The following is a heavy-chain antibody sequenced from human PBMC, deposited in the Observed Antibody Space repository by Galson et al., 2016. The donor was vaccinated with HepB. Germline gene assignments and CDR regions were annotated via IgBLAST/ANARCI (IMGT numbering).Heavy chain of an antibody. Sequence: SLRLSCAASGFTFTNAWMSWVRQAPGKGLEWVGRITRQTDGGRTDYAAPVKGRFTISRDDSRNTVFLHMNDLEIKDTGVYYCTTLTIFGVVAYLENWGQGTLVAVSS. CDR1: GFTFTNAW. CDR3: TTLTIFGVVAYLEN. CDR2: ITRQTDGGRT. D-gene: IGHD3-3*01. V-gene: IGHV3-15*01. J-gene: IGHJ4*02.